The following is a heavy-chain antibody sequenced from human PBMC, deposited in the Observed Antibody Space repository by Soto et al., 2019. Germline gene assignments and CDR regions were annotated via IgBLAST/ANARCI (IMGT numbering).Heavy chain of an antibody. CDR1: GYTLTDLC. CDR3: ATHLSRSRGLKVWNFDL. Sequence: ASVKVSCKVSGYTLTDLCIHWVRQAPGKGLEWMGGFDPEDGGTIYTEKFQGRATVTEDTPTDTAYMELSSLTYDDTAVYYCATHLSRSRGLKVWNFDLRGRGTLVTVSS. J-gene: IGHJ2*01. D-gene: IGHD3-10*01. CDR2: FDPEDGGT. V-gene: IGHV1-24*01.